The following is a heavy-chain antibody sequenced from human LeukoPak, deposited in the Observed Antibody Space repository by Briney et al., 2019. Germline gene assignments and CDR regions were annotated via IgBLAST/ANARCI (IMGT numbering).Heavy chain of an antibody. V-gene: IGHV3-48*01. CDR2: ISSSSSTI. J-gene: IGHJ4*02. Sequence: PGGSLRLSCAASGFTFSSYSMNWVRQAPGKGLEWVSYISSSSSTIYYADSVKGRFTISRDNAKNSLYLQMNSLRAEDTAVYYCARDREGVVPAAIYVRYFDYWGQGTLVTVSS. CDR1: GFTFSSYS. D-gene: IGHD2-2*02. CDR3: ARDREGVVPAAIYVRYFDY.